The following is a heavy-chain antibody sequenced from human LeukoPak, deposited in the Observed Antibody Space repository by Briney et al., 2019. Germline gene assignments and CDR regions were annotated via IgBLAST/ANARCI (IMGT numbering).Heavy chain of an antibody. CDR3: VKEPRGYSFSFDI. CDR1: GFTFSTCA. CDR2: ISGSGSKT. D-gene: IGHD5-18*01. Sequence: GGSLRLSCAASGFTFSTCAINWVRQAPGKGLEWVSAISGSGSKTFYADSVKGRFTISRDDPKNTLYLQMNSLRPEDTAVYYCVKEPRGYSFSFDIWGQGTMVTVSS. V-gene: IGHV3-23*01. J-gene: IGHJ3*02.